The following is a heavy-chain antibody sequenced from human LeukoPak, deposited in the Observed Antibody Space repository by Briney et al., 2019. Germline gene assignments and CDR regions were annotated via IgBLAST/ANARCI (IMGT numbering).Heavy chain of an antibody. D-gene: IGHD5-24*01. CDR2: VHYSGKT. Sequence: SETLSLTCTVSGDSIRNYHWSWTRQPPGKGLEWIAYVHYSGKTSYNPSLKSRVTISVDTSKNQFSLNLRSVTAADTAVYFCARGDGFNPDWGQGTLVTVSS. J-gene: IGHJ4*02. CDR3: ARGDGFNPD. CDR1: GDSIRNYH. V-gene: IGHV4-59*01.